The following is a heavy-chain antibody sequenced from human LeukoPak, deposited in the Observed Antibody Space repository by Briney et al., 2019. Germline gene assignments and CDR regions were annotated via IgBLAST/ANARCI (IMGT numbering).Heavy chain of an antibody. CDR3: ARGGGSSSWYGWFDP. CDR1: GYTFTSYA. Sequence: GASVKVSCKASGYTFTSYAMHWVRQAPGQRLEWMGWINAGNGNTKYSQKFQGRVTITRDTSASTAYMELSSLRFEDTAVYYCARGGGSSSWYGWFDPWGQGTLVTVSS. CDR2: INAGNGNT. J-gene: IGHJ5*02. V-gene: IGHV1-3*01. D-gene: IGHD6-13*01.